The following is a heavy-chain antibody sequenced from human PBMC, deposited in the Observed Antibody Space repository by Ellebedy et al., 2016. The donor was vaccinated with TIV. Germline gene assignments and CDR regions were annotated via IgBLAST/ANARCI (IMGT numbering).Heavy chain of an antibody. J-gene: IGHJ4*02. Sequence: SETLSLXXTVSGGSISTYYWNWIRQPPRKGLEWIGYVSDTGSTNYNPSLKSRVTISVDTSKNYFSLKLSSVTAADTAVYYCTRLYGFWSGYPNFDYWGQGTLVTVSS. D-gene: IGHD3-3*01. V-gene: IGHV4-59*01. CDR3: TRLYGFWSGYPNFDY. CDR2: VSDTGST. CDR1: GGSISTYY.